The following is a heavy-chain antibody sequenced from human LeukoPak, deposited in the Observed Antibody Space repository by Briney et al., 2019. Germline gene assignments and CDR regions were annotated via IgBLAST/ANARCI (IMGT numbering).Heavy chain of an antibody. CDR2: INHSGST. V-gene: IGHV4-34*01. J-gene: IGHJ4*02. CDR3: ARGGGYDSDY. CDR1: GGSFSGYY. D-gene: IGHD5-12*01. Sequence: SETLSLTCAVYGGSFSGYYWSWIRQPPGKGLDWIGEINHSGSTNYNPSLKSRVTISVDTSKNQFSLKLSSVTAADTAVYYCARGGGYDSDYWGQGTLVTVSS.